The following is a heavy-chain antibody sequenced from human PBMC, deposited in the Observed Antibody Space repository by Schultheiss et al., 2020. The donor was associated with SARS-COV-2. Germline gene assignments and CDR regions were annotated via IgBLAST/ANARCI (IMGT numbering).Heavy chain of an antibody. D-gene: IGHD3-10*01. CDR2: INSDGSST. Sequence: GGSLRLSCAASGFTFSGSAMHWVRQAPGKGLVWVSRINSDGSSTSYADSVKGRFTISRDNAKNTLYLQMNSLRAEDTAVYYCARDGGSGRVFDYWGQGTLVTVSS. V-gene: IGHV3-74*01. CDR1: GFTFSGSA. CDR3: ARDGGSGRVFDY. J-gene: IGHJ4*02.